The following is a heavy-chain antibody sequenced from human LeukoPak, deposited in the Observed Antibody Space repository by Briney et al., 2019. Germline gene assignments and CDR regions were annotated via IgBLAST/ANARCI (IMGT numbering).Heavy chain of an antibody. D-gene: IGHD3-10*01. CDR3: ARGEFPLAFDY. CDR2: IYYSGST. CDR1: GFSLSNYW. J-gene: IGHJ4*02. Sequence: PGGSLRLSCAASGFSLSNYWMSWVRQPPGKGLEWIGSIYYSGSTYYNPSLKSRVTISVDTSKNQFSLKLSSVTAADTAVYYCARGEFPLAFDYWGQGTLVTVSS. V-gene: IGHV4-39*01.